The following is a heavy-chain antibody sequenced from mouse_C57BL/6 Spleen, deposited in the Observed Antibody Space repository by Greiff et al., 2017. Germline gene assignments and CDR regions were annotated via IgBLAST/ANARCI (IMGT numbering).Heavy chain of an antibody. CDR2: INPNNGGT. CDR1: GYTFTDYY. V-gene: IGHV1-26*01. J-gene: IGHJ1*03. Sequence: EVQLQQSGPELVKPGASVKISCKASGYTFTDYYMNWVKQSHGKSLEWIGDINPNNGGTSYNQKFKGKATLTVDKSSSTAYMELRSLTSEDSAVYYCANSFITTVVANWYFDVWGTGTTVTVSS. CDR3: ANSFITTVVANWYFDV. D-gene: IGHD1-1*01.